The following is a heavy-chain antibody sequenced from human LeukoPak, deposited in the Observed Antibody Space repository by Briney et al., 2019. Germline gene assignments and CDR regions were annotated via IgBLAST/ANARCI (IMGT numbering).Heavy chain of an antibody. CDR3: ARDAGIAAAFGMDV. V-gene: IGHV1-18*01. CDR2: IAAYNGNT. D-gene: IGHD6-13*01. Sequence: ASVKVSCKASGYTFITYGISWVRQAPGQGLEWMGWIAAYNGNTNYAQKFQGRVTMTTDTPTSTAYMELRSLRSDDTAMYYCARDAGIAAAFGMDVWGQGTTVTVSS. J-gene: IGHJ6*02. CDR1: GYTFITYG.